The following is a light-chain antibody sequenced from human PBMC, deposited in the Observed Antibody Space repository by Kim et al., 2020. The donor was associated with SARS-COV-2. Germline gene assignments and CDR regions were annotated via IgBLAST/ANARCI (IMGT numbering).Light chain of an antibody. CDR3: QQRTTWLT. Sequence: EIVLTQSQATLSLSPGERATLSCRASQSVGSYLAWYQQKPGQAPRLIMYDASSRAPGIPARFSGSGSVTDFTLTIYSLEPEDAAVYYCQQRTTWLTFGGGTKLEI. CDR2: DAS. CDR1: QSVGSY. V-gene: IGKV3-11*01. J-gene: IGKJ4*01.